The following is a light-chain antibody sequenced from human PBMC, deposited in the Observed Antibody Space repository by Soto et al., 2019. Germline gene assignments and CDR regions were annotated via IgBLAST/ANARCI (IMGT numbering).Light chain of an antibody. J-gene: IGLJ3*02. CDR1: RSDVGYYDY. CDR3: SSYTTTYTWM. Sequence: QSALTQPASVSGSPGQSITISCTGTRSDVGYYDYVSWYQQHPGKAPKLVIYDVSHRPSGVSNRFSGSKSGNTAALTISGLQAEDEGDDYCSSYTTTYTWMFGGGTKLTVL. CDR2: DVS. V-gene: IGLV2-14*01.